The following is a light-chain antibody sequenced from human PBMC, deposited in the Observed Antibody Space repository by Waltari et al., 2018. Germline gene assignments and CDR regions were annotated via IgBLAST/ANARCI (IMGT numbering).Light chain of an antibody. CDR3: CSYAGRGV. V-gene: IGLV2-23*02. CDR1: SSDVGSYNL. Sequence: QSALTQPASVSGSPGQSITISCTGTSSDVGSYNLVSWYQQHPGKAPKLMIYEVSSRPSGAAIRFSGSKAGNTASLTIAGLQAEDEADYYCCSYAGRGVFGGGTKLTVL. CDR2: EVS. J-gene: IGLJ3*02.